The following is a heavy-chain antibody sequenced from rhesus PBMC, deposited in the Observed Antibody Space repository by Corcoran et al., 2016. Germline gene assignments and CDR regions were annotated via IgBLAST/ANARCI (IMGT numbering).Heavy chain of an antibody. J-gene: IGHJ5-1*01. CDR2: IYGSGGSP. Sequence: QVQLQESGPGLVKPSETLSLTCAVSGGSISSNYWSWIRQAPGKGLEWIGRIYGSGGSPNYNPSLKRRVTISTDTSKNQFSLKLSSVTAADTAVYYCARDPLPYSSGRFDVWGPGVLVTVSS. CDR1: GGSISSNY. CDR3: ARDPLPYSSGRFDV. V-gene: IGHV4-160*01. D-gene: IGHD6-31*01.